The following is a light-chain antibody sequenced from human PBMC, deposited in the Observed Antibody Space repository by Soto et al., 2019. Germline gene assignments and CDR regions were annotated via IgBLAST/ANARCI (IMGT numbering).Light chain of an antibody. CDR3: QQYGSSPRT. Sequence: EIVLTQSPGTLSLSPGERATLSCRASQSVSSSYLAWYQQKPGQAPRPLIYAASSRATGIPDRLSGSGSGTDFTLTISGLEPEDFAVYYCQQYGSSPRTVGQGTKVDSK. CDR1: QSVSSSY. J-gene: IGKJ1*01. V-gene: IGKV3-20*01. CDR2: AAS.